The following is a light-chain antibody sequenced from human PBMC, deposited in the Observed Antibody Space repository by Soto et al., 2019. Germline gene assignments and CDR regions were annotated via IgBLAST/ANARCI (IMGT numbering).Light chain of an antibody. V-gene: IGKV1-9*01. CDR2: AAS. CDR3: QQLNSYPRT. J-gene: IGKJ1*01. Sequence: DIQLTQSPSFLSASVGDRVTITCRASQDINSYLAWYQQKPGKAPKLLIYAASTLQSAVPSRFSGGGSGTEFTLTISSLQPEDFATYSCQQLNSYPRTFGQGTKVEF. CDR1: QDINSY.